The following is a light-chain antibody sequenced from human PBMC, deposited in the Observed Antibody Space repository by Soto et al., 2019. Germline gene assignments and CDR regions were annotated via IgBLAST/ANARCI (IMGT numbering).Light chain of an antibody. CDR2: EVN. V-gene: IGLV2-14*01. Sequence: QSALTQPAPVSGSPRQSITISCTGASSDVGSYTYVSWYQQHPGKAPKLMIYEVNNRPSGVSNRFSGSKSGNTASLTISGLQAEDEADYYCSSYAGSSNVFGTGTKVTVL. J-gene: IGLJ1*01. CDR1: SSDVGSYTY. CDR3: SSYAGSSNV.